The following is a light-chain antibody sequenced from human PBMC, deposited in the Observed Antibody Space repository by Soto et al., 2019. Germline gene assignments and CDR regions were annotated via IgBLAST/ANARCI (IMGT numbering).Light chain of an antibody. CDR3: QQYDSWPRT. J-gene: IGKJ1*01. Sequence: EIVMTQSPASLSVSPGETATLSCRASQRVGVNLAWYQQKPGQAPGLLIYHASTRATGVPARFSGSGSGTDFTLTISSLQSEDIAFFYCQQYDSWPRTFGQGTKVEIK. CDR1: QRVGVN. V-gene: IGKV3-15*01. CDR2: HAS.